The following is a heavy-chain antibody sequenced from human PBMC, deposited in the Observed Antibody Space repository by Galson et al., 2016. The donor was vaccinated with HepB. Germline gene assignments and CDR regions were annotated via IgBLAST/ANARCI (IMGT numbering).Heavy chain of an antibody. CDR3: ARVGVSYYDTGSDY. J-gene: IGHJ4*02. CDR1: GITFSSYA. CDR2: ISGRGDGI. Sequence: SLRLSCAASGITFSSYAMSWVRQAPGKGLEWLSAISGRGDGIFYADSMKGRFTISRDNSKNTLYLQMNSLRAEDTAVYYCARVGVSYYDTGSDYWGQGTLVTVSS. D-gene: IGHD3-22*01. V-gene: IGHV3-23*01.